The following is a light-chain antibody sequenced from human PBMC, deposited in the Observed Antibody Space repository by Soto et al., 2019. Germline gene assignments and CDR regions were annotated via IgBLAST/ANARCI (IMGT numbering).Light chain of an antibody. CDR2: SAT. V-gene: IGKV1-6*01. J-gene: IGKJ2*01. Sequence: AIQVTQSPSSLSASVGDRVTITCRTSEDVRHDLAWFQQRPGKAPNLLIYSATRLQSGVPSRFSGSGSGTDFTLIISRLEPEDFAVFYCQDFGTLPYTFGQGTKLQIK. CDR3: QDFGTLPYT. CDR1: EDVRHD.